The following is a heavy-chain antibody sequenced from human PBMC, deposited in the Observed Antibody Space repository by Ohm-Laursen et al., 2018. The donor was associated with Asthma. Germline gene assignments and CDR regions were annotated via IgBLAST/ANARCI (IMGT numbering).Heavy chain of an antibody. CDR1: GDSISSGGYY. D-gene: IGHD3-3*01. CDR2: ISYSGNT. CDR3: ARLTIFGVNNPAPFDY. J-gene: IGHJ4*02. Sequence: TLSLTCSVSGDSISSGGYYWTWVRQLPGKSLEWIGYISYSGNTYYNPSLRSRVTISVDTSKNQFSLKLSSVTAADTAVYYCARLTIFGVNNPAPFDYWDQGTLVTVSS. V-gene: IGHV4-31*03.